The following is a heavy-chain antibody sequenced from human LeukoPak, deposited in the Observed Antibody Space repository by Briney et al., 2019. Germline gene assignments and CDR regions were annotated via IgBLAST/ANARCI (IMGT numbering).Heavy chain of an antibody. CDR2: INHSGST. Sequence: SETLSLTCAVYGGSFSGYYWSWIRQPPGKGLEWIGEINHSGSTNYNPSLKSRVTISVDTSMNQFSLKLTSVTAADTAVYYCATYSSGFFDNWGQGTLVTVSS. V-gene: IGHV4-34*01. J-gene: IGHJ5*02. CDR1: GGSFSGYY. CDR3: ATYSSGFFDN. D-gene: IGHD6-19*01.